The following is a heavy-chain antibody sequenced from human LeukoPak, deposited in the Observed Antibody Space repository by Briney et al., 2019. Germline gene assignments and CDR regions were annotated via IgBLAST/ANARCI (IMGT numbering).Heavy chain of an antibody. CDR1: GCPFPSNG. V-gene: IGHV1-18*01. D-gene: IGHD6-19*01. CDR3: ARLRGGIYSSRDAFDI. CDR2: ISPYNGDT. Sequence: GASVKVSFRASGCPFPSNGISWGRQAPGQGVAWMAWISPYNGDTTYSQELPGRGTVTTDASTSTAYMELRSLRSDDTAMYFCARLRGGIYSSRDAFDIWGQGTMVTVSS. J-gene: IGHJ3*02.